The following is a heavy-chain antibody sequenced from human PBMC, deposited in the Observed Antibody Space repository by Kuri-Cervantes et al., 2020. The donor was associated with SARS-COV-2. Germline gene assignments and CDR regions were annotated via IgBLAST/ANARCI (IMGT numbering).Heavy chain of an antibody. Sequence: SETLSLTCAVYGGSFSGYKWNWIRQSPGKGLEWIGEINHSGSTDYNPSLKSRVTISVDTSKNQFSLKLSSVTAADTAVYYCARGRGGSYCDFDYWGQGTLVTVSS. CDR2: INHSGST. D-gene: IGHD1-26*01. CDR3: ARGRGGSYCDFDY. J-gene: IGHJ4*02. CDR1: GGSFSGYK. V-gene: IGHV4-34*01.